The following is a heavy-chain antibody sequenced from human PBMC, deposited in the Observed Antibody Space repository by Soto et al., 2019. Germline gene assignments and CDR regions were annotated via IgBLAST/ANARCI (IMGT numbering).Heavy chain of an antibody. Sequence: PGGSLRLSCVASGFTFDSFVMNWVRQSPGKGLEWVSAISGSGGSTYYADSVKGRFTISRDNSKNTLYLQMNSLRAEDTAVYYCAKDTAPTMIVVVITETYFDYWGQGTMVAVSS. D-gene: IGHD3-22*01. CDR1: GFTFDSFV. V-gene: IGHV3-23*01. CDR3: AKDTAPTMIVVVITETYFDY. J-gene: IGHJ4*02. CDR2: ISGSGGST.